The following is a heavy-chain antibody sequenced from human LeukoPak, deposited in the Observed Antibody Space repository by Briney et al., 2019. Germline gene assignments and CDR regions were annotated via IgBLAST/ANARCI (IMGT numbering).Heavy chain of an antibody. CDR1: GGSVSSGSNY. D-gene: IGHD5-12*01. CDR3: ARDRWLGY. V-gene: IGHV4-61*01. J-gene: IGHJ4*02. CDR2: IYYSGST. Sequence: SETLSLTCTVSGGSVSSGSNYWSWVRQPPGKGLEWIGYIYYSGSTNYNPSLKSRVTISVDTSKNQFSLKLASVTTADTAVYYCARDRWLGYWGQGTLVTVSS.